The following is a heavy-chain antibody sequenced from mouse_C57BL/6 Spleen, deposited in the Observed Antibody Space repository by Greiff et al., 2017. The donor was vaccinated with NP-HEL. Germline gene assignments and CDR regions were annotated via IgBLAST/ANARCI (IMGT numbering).Heavy chain of an antibody. J-gene: IGHJ1*03. CDR2: ISYDGSN. V-gene: IGHV3-6*01. D-gene: IGHD1-1*01. Sequence: EVKLQESGPGLVKPSQSLSLTCSVTGYSITSGYYWNWIRQFPGNKLEWMGYISYDGSNNYNPSLKNRISITRDTSKNQFFLKLNSVTTEDTATYYCASEDYGSRSFWYFDVWGTGTTVTVSS. CDR3: ASEDYGSRSFWYFDV. CDR1: GYSITSGYY.